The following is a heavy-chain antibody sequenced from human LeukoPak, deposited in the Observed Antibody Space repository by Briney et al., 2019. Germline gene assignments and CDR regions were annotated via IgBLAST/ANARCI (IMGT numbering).Heavy chain of an antibody. D-gene: IGHD4-23*01. Sequence: SETLSLTCTVSGGSISSYYWSWIRQPPGKGLEWIGYIYYSGSTNYNPSLKSRVTISVDTSKNQFSLKLSSVTAADTAVYYCARPPYGGNGAFDIWGQGTMVTVSS. CDR2: IYYSGST. V-gene: IGHV4-59*08. J-gene: IGHJ3*02. CDR1: GGSISSYY. CDR3: ARPPYGGNGAFDI.